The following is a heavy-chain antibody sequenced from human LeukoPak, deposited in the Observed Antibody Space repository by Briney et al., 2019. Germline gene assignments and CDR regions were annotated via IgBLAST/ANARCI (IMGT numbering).Heavy chain of an antibody. J-gene: IGHJ4*02. CDR2: IKQDGSEK. Sequence: PGGSLRLSCAASGFTFNNYWMSWVRQAPGKGLEWVANIKQDGSEKYYVDSVRGRFTISRDNARNSLFVQMNNLRAEDTAIYYCARGYSDYGGQDFDYWGQGTLVTVSS. CDR3: ARGYSDYGGQDFDY. D-gene: IGHD4-11*01. V-gene: IGHV3-7*04. CDR1: GFTFNNYW.